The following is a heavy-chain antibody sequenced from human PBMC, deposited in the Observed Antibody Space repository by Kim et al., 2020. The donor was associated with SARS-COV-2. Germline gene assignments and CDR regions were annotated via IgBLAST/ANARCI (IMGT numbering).Heavy chain of an antibody. Sequence: GGSLRLSCAASGFTFSGYSINWVRLAPGKGLEWVSSIGSSSSYTYYAGSVKGRFTIARDDAKNSLYLQMNSLRAEDTAVYYCARDLVTAVFTYGMDVWGQGTTVTVSS. D-gene: IGHD2-15*01. J-gene: IGHJ6*02. CDR1: GFTFSGYS. CDR3: ARDLVTAVFTYGMDV. V-gene: IGHV3-21*04. CDR2: IGSSSSYT.